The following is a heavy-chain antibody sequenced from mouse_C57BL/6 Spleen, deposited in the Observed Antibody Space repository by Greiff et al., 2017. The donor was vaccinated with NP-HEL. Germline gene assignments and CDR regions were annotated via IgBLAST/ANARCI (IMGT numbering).Heavy chain of an antibody. J-gene: IGHJ3*01. CDR1: GYTFTSYW. Sequence: QVQLQQSGAELVKPGASVKLSCKASGYTFTSYWMHWVKQRPGQGLEWIGMIHPNSGSTNYNEKFKSKATLTVDKSSSTAYMQLSSLTSEDSAVYYCAPLTTVVPAGFAYWGQGTLVTVSA. V-gene: IGHV1-64*01. CDR2: IHPNSGST. CDR3: APLTTVVPAGFAY. D-gene: IGHD1-1*01.